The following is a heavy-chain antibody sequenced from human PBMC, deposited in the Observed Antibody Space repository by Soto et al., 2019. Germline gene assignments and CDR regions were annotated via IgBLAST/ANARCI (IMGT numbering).Heavy chain of an antibody. Sequence: SETLSLTCTVSGGSISSGGYYWSWIRQHPGKGLEWIGYIYYSGSTYYNPSLKSRVTISVDTSKNQFSLKLSSVTAADTAVYYCARLWFSTFYDSSGYYFDYWGQGTLVTVSS. CDR2: IYYSGST. D-gene: IGHD3-22*01. V-gene: IGHV4-31*03. CDR1: GGSISSGGYY. CDR3: ARLWFSTFYDSSGYYFDY. J-gene: IGHJ4*02.